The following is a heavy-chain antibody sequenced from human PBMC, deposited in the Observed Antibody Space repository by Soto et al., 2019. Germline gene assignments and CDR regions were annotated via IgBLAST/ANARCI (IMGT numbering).Heavy chain of an antibody. CDR1: GYTFTSYG. D-gene: IGHD6-6*01. CDR2: ISAYNGNT. J-gene: IGHJ4*02. V-gene: IGHV1-18*01. Sequence: QVQLVQSGTEVKKPGASVKVSCKASGYTFTSYGITWVRQAPGQGLEWMGWISAYNGNTNYAQKLQGRVTMTTDTSTSTAFMELRSLRSDDTAVYYCARAPIAYTTSPPFDYWGQGTLVTVSS. CDR3: ARAPIAYTTSPPFDY.